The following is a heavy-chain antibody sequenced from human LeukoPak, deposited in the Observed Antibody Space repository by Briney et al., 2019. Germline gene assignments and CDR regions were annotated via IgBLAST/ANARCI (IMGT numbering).Heavy chain of an antibody. CDR2: ISGYDGER. D-gene: IGHD3-22*01. J-gene: IGHJ4*02. V-gene: IGHV1-18*01. CDR3: ARARIDSSGYFLP. Sequence: ASVTVSCLPSGYTLTTYAITWVRQAPGQGLEWMGWISGYDGERNYAQKLQGRVTMTTDTSTSTAYMELRSLRSDDAAVYYCARARIDSSGYFLPWGQGILVTVSS. CDR1: GYTLTTYA.